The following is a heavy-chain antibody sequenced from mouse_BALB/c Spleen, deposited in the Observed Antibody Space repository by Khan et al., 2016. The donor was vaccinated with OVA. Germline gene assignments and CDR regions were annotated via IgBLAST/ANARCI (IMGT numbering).Heavy chain of an antibody. CDR1: GFTFSSYV. Sequence: EVELVESGGGSVKPGGSLKLSCEVSGFTFSSYVMSWTRQTPEKRLEWVASISSSGSTYYPDSVKGRFTISRDNDRNVVYLQMSSLRSEDMAMYYCAREAYRYDEYYFDYWGQGTTLTVSS. CDR3: AREAYRYDEYYFDY. V-gene: IGHV5-6-5*01. CDR2: ISSSGST. J-gene: IGHJ2*01. D-gene: IGHD2-14*01.